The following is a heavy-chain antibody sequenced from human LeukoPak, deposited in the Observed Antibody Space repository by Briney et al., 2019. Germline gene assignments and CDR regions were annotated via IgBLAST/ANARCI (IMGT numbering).Heavy chain of an antibody. V-gene: IGHV3-74*01. CDR3: ARAGYDFFDY. J-gene: IGHJ4*02. D-gene: IGHD5-12*01. CDR1: GCTFSSYC. Sequence: GGSMRLSCAASGCTFSSYCMQWVRQAPGKVLVWVSRIHSDGSSTSYAGSVKGRFIISRDNTKNTLYLQMNSLRAEDTAVYYCARAGYDFFDYWGQETLVTVSS. CDR2: IHSDGSST.